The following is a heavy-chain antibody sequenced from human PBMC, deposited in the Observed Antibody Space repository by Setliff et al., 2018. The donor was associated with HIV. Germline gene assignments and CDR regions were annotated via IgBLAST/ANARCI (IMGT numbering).Heavy chain of an antibody. V-gene: IGHV1-69*10. CDR1: GGTFSSYA. J-gene: IGHJ4*02. D-gene: IGHD3-22*01. Sequence: SVKVSCKASGGTFSSYAINWVRQAPGQGLEWMGGIIPILGIANYAQKFQGRVTITADKSTSTAYMEPSSLRSEDTAVYYCARDREYYYDNSGSPSFDYWGQGTLVTVSS. CDR3: ARDREYYYDNSGSPSFDY. CDR2: IIPILGIA.